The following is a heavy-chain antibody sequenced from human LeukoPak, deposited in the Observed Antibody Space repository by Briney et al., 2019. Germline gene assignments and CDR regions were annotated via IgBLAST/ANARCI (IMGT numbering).Heavy chain of an antibody. CDR2: IYYSGST. V-gene: IGHV4-31*03. J-gene: IGHJ4*02. CDR3: ARVGYSYGPNGIDY. Sequence: SQTLSLTCTVSGGSISSGGYYWSWIRQHPGKGLEWIGYIYYSGSTYYNPSLKSRVTISVDTSKNQFSLKLSSVTAADTAVYYCARVGYSYGPNGIDYWGQGTLVTVSS. CDR1: GGSISSGGYY. D-gene: IGHD5-18*01.